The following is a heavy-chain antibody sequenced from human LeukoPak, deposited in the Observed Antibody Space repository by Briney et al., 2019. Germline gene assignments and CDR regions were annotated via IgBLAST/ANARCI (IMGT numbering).Heavy chain of an antibody. D-gene: IGHD2-15*01. J-gene: IGHJ4*02. V-gene: IGHV1-2*02. CDR3: VREGSQLLTKNFDL. Sequence: HRASVKVSCKASGFTFTDYYIHWVRLAPGQGLEWMGYINPHSGVTSFPQKFRGRVTLTTDTSISAAYMELSSLISDDTAIYYCVREGSQLLTKNFDLWGQGALVTVSS. CDR1: GFTFTDYY. CDR2: INPHSGVT.